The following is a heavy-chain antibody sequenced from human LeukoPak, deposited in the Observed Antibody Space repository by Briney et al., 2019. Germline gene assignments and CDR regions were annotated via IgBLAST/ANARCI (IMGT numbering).Heavy chain of an antibody. V-gene: IGHV3-49*04. CDR3: TRDAASSSWYPNAFDI. J-gene: IGHJ3*02. CDR2: IRSKAYGGTT. Sequence: GGSLRLSCTASGFTFGDYAMSWVRQAPRKGLEWVGFIRSKAYGGTTEYAASVKGRFTISRDDSKSIAYLQMNSLKTEDTAVYYCTRDAASSSWYPNAFDIWGQGTMVTVSS. CDR1: GFTFGDYA. D-gene: IGHD6-13*01.